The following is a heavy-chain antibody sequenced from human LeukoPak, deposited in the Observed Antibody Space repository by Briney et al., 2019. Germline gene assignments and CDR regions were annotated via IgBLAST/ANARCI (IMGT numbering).Heavy chain of an antibody. V-gene: IGHV3-23*01. J-gene: IGHJ4*02. D-gene: IGHD5-24*01. CDR2: VGPSGART. CDR1: GFTFTTYS. CDR3: AKDDAYLQYDD. Sequence: GGSLRLSCEASGFTFTTYSMTWVRQAPGKGLEWVSGVGPSGARTYYADSVKGRFTVSRDNSKNMVFLQMNSLRAEDTAIYYCAKDDAYLQYDDWGQGTLVTVSS.